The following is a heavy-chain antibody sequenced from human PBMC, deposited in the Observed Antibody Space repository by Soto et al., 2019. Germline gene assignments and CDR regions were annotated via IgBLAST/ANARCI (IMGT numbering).Heavy chain of an antibody. Sequence: QITLKESSPTLVKPTQTLTLTCSFSGFSLYSGGVGVGWIRQPPGKALEWLALLDWDETRRYNPSLRNTLTIAKDTSENLVVLTMTDMGPVDTGTYFCAHYTTNTDFDVWGKGTTFTVSS. D-gene: IGHD1-1*01. CDR2: LDWDETR. CDR1: GFSLYSGGVG. V-gene: IGHV2-5*02. CDR3: AHYTTNTDFDV. J-gene: IGHJ6*04.